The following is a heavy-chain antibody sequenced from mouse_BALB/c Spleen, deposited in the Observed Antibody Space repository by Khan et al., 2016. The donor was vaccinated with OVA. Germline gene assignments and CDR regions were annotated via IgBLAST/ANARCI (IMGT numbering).Heavy chain of an antibody. CDR2: INPTNGGT. D-gene: IGHD2-10*02. J-gene: IGHJ3*01. CDR1: GYTFSSYY. Sequence: QVQLKQSGAELVKPGASVKLSCKASGYTFSSYYMYWVKQRPGQGLEWIGGINPTNGGTNFNEKFKTKATLTVDKSSSTAYMQLSSLTSEDSAVSYCTRSGYANPFAYWGQGTLVTVSA. V-gene: IGHV1S81*02. CDR3: TRSGYANPFAY.